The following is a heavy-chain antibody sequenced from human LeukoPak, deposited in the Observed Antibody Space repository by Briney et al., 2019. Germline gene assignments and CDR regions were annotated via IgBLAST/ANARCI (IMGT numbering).Heavy chain of an antibody. CDR1: GRSISSYY. D-gene: IGHD3-3*01. Sequence: SETLSLTCTLSGRSISSYYWSWIRQPPGKGLEWIGYIYYSGSTNYNPSLKSRVTIAVDPSKNQFSLKLSSVTAADPAVYYCARGIFGVVPKTFDYWGQGTLVTVSS. CDR3: ARGIFGVVPKTFDY. CDR2: IYYSGST. J-gene: IGHJ4*02. V-gene: IGHV4-59*01.